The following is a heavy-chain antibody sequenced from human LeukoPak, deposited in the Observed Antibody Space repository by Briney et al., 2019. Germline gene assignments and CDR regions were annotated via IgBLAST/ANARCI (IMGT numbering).Heavy chain of an antibody. CDR3: ARDDFPPRIYSGSSGVGYYFDY. Sequence: ASVKVSCKASGYTFTSYYMHWVRQAPGQGLEWMGIINPSGGSTSYAQKFQGRVTITADKSTSTAYMELSSLRSEDTAVYYCARDDFPPRIYSGSSGVGYYFDYWGQGTLVTVSS. V-gene: IGHV1-46*01. CDR1: GYTFTSYY. CDR2: INPSGGST. J-gene: IGHJ4*02. D-gene: IGHD1-26*01.